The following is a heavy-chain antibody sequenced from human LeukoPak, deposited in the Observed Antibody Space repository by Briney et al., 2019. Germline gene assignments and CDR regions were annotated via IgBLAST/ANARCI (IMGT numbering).Heavy chain of an antibody. V-gene: IGHV1-69*04. J-gene: IGHJ4*02. Sequence: SVKVSCKASGGTFSSYAISWVRQAPGQGLEWMGRIIPILGIASYAQKFQGRVTIAADESTSTAYMELSSLRSEDTAVYYCARMYSSSSGPHDYWGQGTLVTVSS. D-gene: IGHD6-6*01. CDR3: ARMYSSSSGPHDY. CDR1: GGTFSSYA. CDR2: IIPILGIA.